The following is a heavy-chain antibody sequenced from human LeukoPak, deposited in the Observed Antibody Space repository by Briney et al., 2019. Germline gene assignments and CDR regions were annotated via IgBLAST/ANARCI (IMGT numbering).Heavy chain of an antibody. CDR3: ARQKDNWFDS. V-gene: IGHV3-74*01. J-gene: IGHJ5*01. Sequence: GESLRLSCAASGFTFTNYWIHWVRQAPGKGLVWVSHINSDGSTTTYADSVKVRFTISRDNAKNTLYLQMSSLRAEDTAVYYCARQKDNWFDSWGQGTLVTVSS. CDR1: GFTFTNYW. CDR2: INSDGSTT.